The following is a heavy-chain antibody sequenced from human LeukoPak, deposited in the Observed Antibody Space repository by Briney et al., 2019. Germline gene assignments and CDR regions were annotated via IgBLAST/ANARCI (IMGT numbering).Heavy chain of an antibody. Sequence: ASVKLSCNASGSTFTSYDINWGRQAPGQGMEWMGWMNPNRGKTGYAQKFQGRVTMTRNTSISTAYMELRSLRSDDTAVYYCARGYDVLTGYYSLPGYFYGMDVWGQGTTVTVSS. CDR3: ARGYDVLTGYYSLPGYFYGMDV. CDR1: GSTFTSYD. V-gene: IGHV1-8*01. J-gene: IGHJ6*02. D-gene: IGHD3-9*01. CDR2: MNPNRGKT.